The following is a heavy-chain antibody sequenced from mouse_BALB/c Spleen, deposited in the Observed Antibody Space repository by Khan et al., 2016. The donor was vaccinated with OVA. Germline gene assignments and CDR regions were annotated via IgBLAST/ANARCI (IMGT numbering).Heavy chain of an antibody. CDR1: GFTFSSFG. V-gene: IGHV5-17*02. CDR2: ISSGSATT. D-gene: IGHD2-4*01. J-gene: IGHJ1*01. CDR3: ARSLIARWYFDV. Sequence: EVELVESGGGLVQPGGSRKLSCAASGFTFSSFGMHWVRQAPEKGLEWVAYISSGSATTYYADTVKGRFTISRDNPKNTPFLHINSLRSEDTAIXYDARSLIARWYFDVWGAGTTATVSS.